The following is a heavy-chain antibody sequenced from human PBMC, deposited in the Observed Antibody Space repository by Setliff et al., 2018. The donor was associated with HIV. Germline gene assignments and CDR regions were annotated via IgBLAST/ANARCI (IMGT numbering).Heavy chain of an antibody. CDR3: ARGLNYYGSGSYLPLGY. V-gene: IGHV4-39*07. J-gene: IGHJ4*02. CDR1: GGSISSGGYY. CDR2: IDHSGST. Sequence: SETLSLTCTVSGGSISSGGYYWTWIRQPPGKGLEWIGEIDHSGSTKYHASLKSRVTISIDTSKNQISLKVSSVTAADTAVYYCARGLNYYGSGSYLPLGYWGQGTLVTVSS. D-gene: IGHD3-10*01.